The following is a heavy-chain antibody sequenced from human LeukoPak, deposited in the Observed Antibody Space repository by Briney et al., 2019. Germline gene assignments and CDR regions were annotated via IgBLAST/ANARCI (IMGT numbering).Heavy chain of an antibody. Sequence: GGSLRLSCAAPGFTFSSYWMHWVRQAPGKGLLWVSRIISEGKTNYADSVKGRFTISTDNAKNTVSLQMNRLRSEDTGVYYCARAPSEIGGYYPEYFRHWGQGTLVTVCS. CDR2: IISEGKT. CDR1: GFTFSSYW. V-gene: IGHV3-74*01. CDR3: ARAPSEIGGYYPEYFRH. J-gene: IGHJ1*01. D-gene: IGHD3-22*01.